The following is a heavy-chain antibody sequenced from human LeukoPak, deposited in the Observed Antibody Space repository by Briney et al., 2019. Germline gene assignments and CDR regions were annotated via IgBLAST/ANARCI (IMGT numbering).Heavy chain of an antibody. D-gene: IGHD3-10*01. V-gene: IGHV5-51*01. CDR1: GYSFSTYC. CDR3: VRQRGSSGTINHFDP. Sequence: GESLKISCETSGYSFSTYCIGWVRHMAGTGLEWGGAIHPDEYDSSYSPSFQGQVVISADRSIRTAYLQWNSLKTSDTAMYYCVRQRGSSGTINHFDPWGQGTLVTVSS. CDR2: IHPDEYDS. J-gene: IGHJ5*02.